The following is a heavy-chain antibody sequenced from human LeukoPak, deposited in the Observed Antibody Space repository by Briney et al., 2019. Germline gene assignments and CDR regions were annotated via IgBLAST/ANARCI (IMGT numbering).Heavy chain of an antibody. Sequence: GGSQRLSCAASGFAFDDYTMHWVRHPPGRGLEWVSLINWDGTGTHYADSVLGRFTIFRDNSKNSLYLQMNSLRTEDTALYYCAKAVRSSSSWFDYWGLGTLVTVSS. V-gene: IGHV3-43*01. CDR3: AKAVRSSSSWFDY. D-gene: IGHD6-13*01. CDR2: INWDGTGT. CDR1: GFAFDDYT. J-gene: IGHJ4*02.